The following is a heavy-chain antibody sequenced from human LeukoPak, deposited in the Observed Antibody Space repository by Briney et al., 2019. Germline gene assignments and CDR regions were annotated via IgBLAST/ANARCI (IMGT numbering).Heavy chain of an antibody. Sequence: KLGESLKISCKCSGYSFTSYWIAWVRQMPGKGLEWMGIIYPGDSDTRYSPSFQGQVTISADKSSNTAYLQWSSLRASDTAMYYCARRGPSENWFDPWGQGTLVTVSS. CDR2: IYPGDSDT. V-gene: IGHV5-51*01. J-gene: IGHJ5*02. CDR3: ARRGPSENWFDP. CDR1: GYSFTSYW.